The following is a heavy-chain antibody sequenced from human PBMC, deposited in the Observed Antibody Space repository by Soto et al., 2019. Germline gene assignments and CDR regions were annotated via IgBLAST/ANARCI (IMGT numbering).Heavy chain of an antibody. D-gene: IGHD3-16*01. CDR3: AQLGLMTFSHKHYFNH. J-gene: IGHJ4*02. V-gene: IGHV3-23*01. Sequence: PGGSLRLSCVASGFNFDNYGMSWVRQAPGEGLEWVSAIKNDGTSTYYAASVEDRFTISRDNSKNTLYLHLNSLRAEDTAVYYCAQLGLMTFSHKHYFNHWGRGTLVTVSS. CDR1: GFNFDNYG. CDR2: IKNDGTST.